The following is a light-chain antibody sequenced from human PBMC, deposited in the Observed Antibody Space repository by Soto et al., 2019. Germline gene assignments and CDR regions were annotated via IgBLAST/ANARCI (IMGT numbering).Light chain of an antibody. CDR1: QSVLYSSNNKNY. V-gene: IGKV4-1*01. J-gene: IGKJ1*01. Sequence: DIVMTQSPDSLAVSLGERATINCKSSQSVLYSSNNKNYLAWYQQKPGQPPRLLISWASTRESGVPDRFSGSGSGTDSTLTISTLQAEDVAVYYCQQYYSTPQTFGQGTKVEIK. CDR2: WAS. CDR3: QQYYSTPQT.